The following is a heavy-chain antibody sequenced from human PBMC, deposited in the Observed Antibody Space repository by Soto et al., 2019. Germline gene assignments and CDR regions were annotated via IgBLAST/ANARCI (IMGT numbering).Heavy chain of an antibody. D-gene: IGHD5-12*01. CDR3: ARTYSGYDYLNFDY. CDR1: GGSISSYY. Sequence: SETLSLTCTVSGGSISSYYWSWIRQPPGKGLEWIGYIYYSGSTNYNPSLKSRVTISVDTSKNQFSLKLSSVTAADTAVYYCARTYSGYDYLNFDYWGQGTLVTVSS. V-gene: IGHV4-59*01. CDR2: IYYSGST. J-gene: IGHJ4*02.